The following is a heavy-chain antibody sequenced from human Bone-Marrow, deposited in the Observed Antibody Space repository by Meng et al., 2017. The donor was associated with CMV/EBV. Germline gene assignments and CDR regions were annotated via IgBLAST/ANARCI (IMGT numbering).Heavy chain of an antibody. V-gene: IGHV4-39*01. CDR3: ASLRFFEWLLKVSYYGMDV. D-gene: IGHD3-3*01. CDR2: IYYSGST. Sequence: SETLSLTCTVSGGSISSSSYYWGWIRQPPGKGLEWIGSIYYSGSTYYNPSLKSRFTISVDTSKNQFSLKLSSVTAADTAVYYCASLRFFEWLLKVSYYGMDVWAQGTTVTVPS. CDR1: GGSISSSSYY. J-gene: IGHJ6*02.